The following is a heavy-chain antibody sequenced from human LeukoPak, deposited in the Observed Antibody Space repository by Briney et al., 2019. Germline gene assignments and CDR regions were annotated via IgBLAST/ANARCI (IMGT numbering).Heavy chain of an antibody. V-gene: IGHV4-39*01. J-gene: IGHJ4*02. CDR1: GGSISSSSYY. D-gene: IGHD3-10*01. Sequence: SSETLSLTCTVSGGSISSSSYYWGWIRQPPGKGLEWIGSIYYSGNTYYNPSLKSRVTISVDTSKNQFSLKLSSVTAADTAVYYCARQDASGSFDFDFWGQGTLVTVSS. CDR2: IYYSGNT. CDR3: ARQDASGSFDFDF.